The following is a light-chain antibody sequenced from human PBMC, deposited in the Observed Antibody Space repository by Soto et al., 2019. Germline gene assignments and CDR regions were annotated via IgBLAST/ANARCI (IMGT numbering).Light chain of an antibody. Sequence: IVLTQSPATLSLSPWERATLSCRASQSVSSYLGWYQQKPGQAPRLLIYDASNRATGIPARFSGSGSGTDFTLTISRLEPEDFAVYYCQQYGSSPLTFGQGTRLEIK. V-gene: IGKV3-20*01. CDR1: QSVSSY. CDR2: DAS. J-gene: IGKJ5*01. CDR3: QQYGSSPLT.